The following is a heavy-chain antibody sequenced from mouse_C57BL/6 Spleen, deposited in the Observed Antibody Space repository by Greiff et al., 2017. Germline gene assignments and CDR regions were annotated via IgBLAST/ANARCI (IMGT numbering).Heavy chain of an antibody. CDR3: ASRKNGSWFAY. V-gene: IGHV1-9*01. J-gene: IGHJ3*01. D-gene: IGHD2-2*01. CDR1: GYTFTGYW. Sequence: VQLQQSGAELMKPGASVKLSCKATGYTFTGYWIEWVKQRPGHGLEWIGEIIPGSGSTNYNEKFKGKSTFTADTSSNTAYLQLSSLTTEDSAIYYCASRKNGSWFAYWGQGTLVTVSA. CDR2: IIPGSGST.